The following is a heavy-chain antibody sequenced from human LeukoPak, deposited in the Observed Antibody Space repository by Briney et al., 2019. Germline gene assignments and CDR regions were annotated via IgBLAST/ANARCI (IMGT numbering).Heavy chain of an antibody. D-gene: IGHD1-26*01. CDR1: GFTFSDAW. Sequence: GGSLRLSCAASGFTFSDAWMSWVRQAPGKGLEWVGRIKSKTDGGTTDYAAPVKGRFTISRDDSKNTLYLQMNSLRTEDTAVYYCPTGGGIFSVFGYGGQGTLVTVPS. CDR3: PTGGGIFSVFGY. J-gene: IGHJ4*02. CDR2: IKSKTDGGTT. V-gene: IGHV3-15*01.